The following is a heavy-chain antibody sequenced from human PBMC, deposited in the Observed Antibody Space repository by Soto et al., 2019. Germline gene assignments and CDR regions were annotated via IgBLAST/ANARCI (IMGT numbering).Heavy chain of an antibody. V-gene: IGHV4-39*02. D-gene: IGHD2-2*01. J-gene: IGHJ6*02. Sequence: PSETLSLTCTVSGGSISSGPYSWGWIRQTPGEGLEWIGTFRYNENTYYNPSLESRVTISVDTSKNHFSLKVTSATVADTAVYYCARLGGYCSSTGCYGYYALDVWGQGTTVTVSS. CDR2: FRYNENT. CDR3: ARLGGYCSSTGCYGYYALDV. CDR1: GGSISSGPYS.